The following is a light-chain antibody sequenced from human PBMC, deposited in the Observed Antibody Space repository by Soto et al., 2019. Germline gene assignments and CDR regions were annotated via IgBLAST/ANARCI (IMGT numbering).Light chain of an antibody. V-gene: IGLV2-14*01. CDR3: SSYTSSSTVV. J-gene: IGLJ2*01. CDR1: SSDVGGYNY. CDR2: EVS. Sequence: QSALTQPASVSGSPGQSITISCTGTSSDVGGYNYVSWYQQHPGKAPKLMIYEVSNRPSGVSNRFSGSKSGNTASLTISGLQAEDEADYSCSSYTSSSTVVFGGGTKVTV.